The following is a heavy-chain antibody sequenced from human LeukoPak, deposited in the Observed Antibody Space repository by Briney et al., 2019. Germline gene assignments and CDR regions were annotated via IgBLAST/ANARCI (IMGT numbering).Heavy chain of an antibody. CDR1: GGSITSYY. J-gene: IGHJ6*03. CDR3: ARGGGISHYYYYMDV. CDR2: IYYSGST. Sequence: PSETLSLTCTVSGGSITSYYWSWIRQPPGKGLECIGYIYYSGSTNYNPSLKSRVTISVDTSKNQFSLMLNSVTAADTAVYYCARGGGISHYYYYMDVWGKGTTVTISS. V-gene: IGHV4-59*01. D-gene: IGHD6-13*01.